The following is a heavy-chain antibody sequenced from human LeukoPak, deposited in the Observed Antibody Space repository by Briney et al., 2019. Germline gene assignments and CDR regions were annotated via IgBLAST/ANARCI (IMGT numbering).Heavy chain of an antibody. CDR3: AKSSGYGGNSVSDY. V-gene: IGHV3-23*01. J-gene: IGHJ4*02. CDR2: ISGSTGST. Sequence: GGSLRLSCAASGFTFNSYAMSWVRQAPGKGLEWVSSISGSTGSTYYADSVKGRFTISRDNSKNTVYLQMNSLRAEDTAVYYCAKSSGYGGNSVSDYWGQGTLVTVSS. D-gene: IGHD4-23*01. CDR1: GFTFNSYA.